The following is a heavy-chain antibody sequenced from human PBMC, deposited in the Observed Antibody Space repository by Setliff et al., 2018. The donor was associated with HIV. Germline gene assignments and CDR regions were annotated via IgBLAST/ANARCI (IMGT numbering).Heavy chain of an antibody. J-gene: IGHJ3*02. CDR1: GFTFSSYS. CDR3: ARDPPAGQNDAFDI. Sequence: PGGSLRLSCAASGFTFSSYSMNWVRQAPGKGLEWVSSISSSSSYTYYADSVKGRFTISRDNAKNSLYLQMNSLRAEDTAVYYCARDPPAGQNDAFDIWGQGTMVTVSS. V-gene: IGHV3-21*01. CDR2: ISSSSSYT.